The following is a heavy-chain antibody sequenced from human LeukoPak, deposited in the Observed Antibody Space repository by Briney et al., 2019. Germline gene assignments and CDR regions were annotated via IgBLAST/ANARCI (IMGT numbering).Heavy chain of an antibody. CDR1: GDSMNNYY. D-gene: IGHD3-10*01. V-gene: IGHV4-39*01. J-gene: IGHJ6*03. CDR3: ARHGVYYGSGSSSQPIYYMDV. CDR2: ICYSGST. Sequence: PSETLPLTCTVSGDSMNNYYWGWIRQPPGKGLEWIGSICYSGSTYYNPSLKSRVTISVDTSKNQFSLKLSSVTAADTAVYYCARHGVYYGSGSSSQPIYYMDVWGKGTTVTISS.